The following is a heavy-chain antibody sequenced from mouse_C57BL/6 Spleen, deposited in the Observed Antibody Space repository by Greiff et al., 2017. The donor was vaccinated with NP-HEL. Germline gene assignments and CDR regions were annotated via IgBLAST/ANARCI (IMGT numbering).Heavy chain of an antibody. Sequence: VQLQQSGPGLVQPSQSLSITCTVSGFSLTSYGVHWVRQSPGKGLEWLGVIWSGGGTDYNAAFISRLSIRKDNSKSQVFFKMNSLQADDTAIYYCARNGAMVTTFAMDYWGQGTSVTVSS. D-gene: IGHD2-2*01. CDR1: GFSLTSYG. V-gene: IGHV2-2*01. CDR2: IWSGGGT. J-gene: IGHJ4*01. CDR3: ARNGAMVTTFAMDY.